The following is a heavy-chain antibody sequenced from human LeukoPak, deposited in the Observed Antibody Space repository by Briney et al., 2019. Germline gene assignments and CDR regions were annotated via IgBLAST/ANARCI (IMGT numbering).Heavy chain of an antibody. D-gene: IGHD3-22*01. CDR3: AKSNGYGLIDI. J-gene: IGHJ3*02. V-gene: IGHV4-34*01. Sequence: SETLSLTCAVYGGSFSGYYWSWIRQPPGKGLEWIGKINHSGSTNYNPSLKSRLTISLDTSRNQFSLKLNSVTAADTAVYYCAKSNGYGLIDIWGQGTMVTVSS. CDR2: INHSGST. CDR1: GGSFSGYY.